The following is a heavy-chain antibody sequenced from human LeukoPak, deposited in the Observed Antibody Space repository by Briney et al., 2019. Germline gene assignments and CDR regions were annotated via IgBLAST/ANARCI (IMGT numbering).Heavy chain of an antibody. Sequence: GALRLSCAASGLSVSSNYMTWVRQAPGKGLEWLSNIYRGGDTYYADSVKGRFTISRDDFNNTLYLEMNSLRAEDTALYYCARYTFRAVDTWGQGTMVTVSS. CDR1: GLSVSSNY. CDR3: ARYTFRAVDT. CDR2: IYRGGDT. J-gene: IGHJ3*02. D-gene: IGHD2-2*02. V-gene: IGHV3-53*01.